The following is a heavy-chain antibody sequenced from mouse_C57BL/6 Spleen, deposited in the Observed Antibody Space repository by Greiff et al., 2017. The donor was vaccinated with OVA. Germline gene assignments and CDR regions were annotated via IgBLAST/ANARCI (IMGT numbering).Heavy chain of an antibody. Sequence: VQLQESGAELVRPGASVTLSCKASGYTFTDYEMHWVKQTPVHGLEWIGAIDPETGGTAYNQKFKGKAILTADKSSSTAYMELRSLTSEDSAVYYCTRRGYDYWGQGTTLTVSS. D-gene: IGHD2-2*01. V-gene: IGHV1-15*01. CDR3: TRRGYDY. CDR1: GYTFTDYE. CDR2: IDPETGGT. J-gene: IGHJ2*01.